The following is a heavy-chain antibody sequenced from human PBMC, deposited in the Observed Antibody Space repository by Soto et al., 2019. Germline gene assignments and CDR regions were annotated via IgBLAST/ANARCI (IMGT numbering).Heavy chain of an antibody. V-gene: IGHV6-1*01. CDR1: GDSVSSNSAA. CDR2: TYYRSKWYN. Sequence: SQTLSLTCAISGDSVSSNSAAWNWIRQSPSRGLEWLGRTYYRSKWYNDYAVSVKSRIAINPDTSKNQFSLQLNSVTPEDTAVYYCARGGSTAPYYYYYMDVWGKGTTVTVSS. CDR3: ARGGSTAPYYYYYMDV. J-gene: IGHJ6*03. D-gene: IGHD3-16*01.